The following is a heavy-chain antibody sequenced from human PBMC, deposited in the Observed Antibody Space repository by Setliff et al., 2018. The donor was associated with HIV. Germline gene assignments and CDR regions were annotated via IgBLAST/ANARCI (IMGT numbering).Heavy chain of an antibody. CDR3: ARDSGTGGPGVWVDP. V-gene: IGHV1-18*04. J-gene: IGHJ5*02. D-gene: IGHD1-1*01. Sequence: ASVKVSCKTSGYTFGYNYIHWVRQAPGQGLEWIGYISGYNGITFYAQKFQGRVTMTRDTSTVSAYMELRGLTSDDTAVYYFARDSGTGGPGVWVDPLGQGTLVTVSS. CDR1: GYTFGYNY. CDR2: ISGYNGIT.